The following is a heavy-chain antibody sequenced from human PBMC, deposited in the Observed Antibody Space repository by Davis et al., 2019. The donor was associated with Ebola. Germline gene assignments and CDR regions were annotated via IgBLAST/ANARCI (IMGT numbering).Heavy chain of an antibody. CDR2: IYSSGST. D-gene: IGHD5-12*01. CDR3: ARGSGYSYDEYYFDY. Sequence: MPSETLSLTCTVSGGSISSSSYYWGWIRQPPGKGLEWIGNIYSSGSTYYNPSLKSRVTISVDTSKNQFSLKLSSVTAADTAVYYCARGSGYSYDEYYFDYWGQGALVTV. V-gene: IGHV4-39*07. CDR1: GGSISSSSYY. J-gene: IGHJ4*02.